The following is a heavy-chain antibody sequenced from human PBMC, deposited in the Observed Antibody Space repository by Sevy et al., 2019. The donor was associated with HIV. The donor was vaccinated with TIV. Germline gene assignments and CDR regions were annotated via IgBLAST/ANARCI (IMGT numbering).Heavy chain of an antibody. J-gene: IGHJ6*02. CDR2: ISWNRGTV. CDR3: AKNLSRGCDSINCYTYYYYFYGLDV. Sequence: GGSLRLSCAASGFPFNDHAMHWVRQTPGKGLEWVAGISWNRGTVGYADSVKGRFTISRDNAKQSISLQMNSLRADDTALYFCAKNLSRGCDSINCYTYYYYFYGLDVWGHGTTVTVSS. CDR1: GFPFNDHA. D-gene: IGHD2-2*02. V-gene: IGHV3-9*01.